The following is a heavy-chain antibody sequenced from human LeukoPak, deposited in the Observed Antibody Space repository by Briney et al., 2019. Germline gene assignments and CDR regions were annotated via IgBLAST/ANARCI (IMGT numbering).Heavy chain of an antibody. CDR2: INYSGST. CDR1: GGSVSSTTYY. D-gene: IGHD3-10*01. J-gene: IGHJ4*02. V-gene: IGHV4-39*01. CDR3: ARYVVYGSGKYYFDY. Sequence: SGTLSLTCTVSGGSVSSTTYYWSWIRQPPGKGLEWIASINYSGSTYYNPSLKSRVTISVDTSENQFSLKLSSVTAADTAVYYCARYVVYGSGKYYFDYWGQGTLVTVSS.